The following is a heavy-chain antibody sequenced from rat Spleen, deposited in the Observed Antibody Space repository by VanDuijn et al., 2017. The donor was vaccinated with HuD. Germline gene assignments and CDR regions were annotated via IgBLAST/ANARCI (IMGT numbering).Heavy chain of an antibody. CDR3: ARDGYTLFDY. CDR1: GFSLISNG. V-gene: IGHV2S12*01. J-gene: IGHJ3*01. CDR2: ISSGGST. Sequence: QVQLKESGPGLVQPSQTLSLTCTVSGFSLISNGISWVRQPPGKGLEWIAAISSGGSTYFDSVLKSRLSISRDTSKSQVFLKMNNLQTEDTATYYCARDGYTLFDYWGQGTLVTVSS. D-gene: IGHD1-6*01.